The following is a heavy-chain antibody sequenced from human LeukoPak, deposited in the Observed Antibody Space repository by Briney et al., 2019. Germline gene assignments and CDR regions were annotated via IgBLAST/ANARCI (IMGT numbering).Heavy chain of an antibody. V-gene: IGHV3-23*01. J-gene: IGHJ3*01. CDR1: GFTFSSYA. CDR3: AKIYRAHGDYHSFDV. Sequence: GGSLRLSCVASGFTFSSYAMSWVRQAPGKGLEWVSAISGSGGSTNYADSVKDRFTISRDNSKNTLYLQMYSLRAEDTAVFYCAKIYRAHGDYHSFDVWGQGTMVTVSS. CDR2: ISGSGGST. D-gene: IGHD4-17*01.